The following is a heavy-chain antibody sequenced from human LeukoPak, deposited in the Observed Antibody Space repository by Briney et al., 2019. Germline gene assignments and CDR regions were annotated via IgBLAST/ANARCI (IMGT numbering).Heavy chain of an antibody. J-gene: IGHJ5*02. CDR2: MNPNSGNT. Sequence: ASVTVSCKASGYTFTSYDINWVRQATGKGLEWMGWMNPNSGNTGYAQKFQGRVTMTRNTSISTAYMELSSLRSEDTAVYYCARGDWFETFDPWGQGTLVTVSS. D-gene: IGHD3-10*01. CDR3: ARGDWFETFDP. CDR1: GYTFTSYD. V-gene: IGHV1-8*01.